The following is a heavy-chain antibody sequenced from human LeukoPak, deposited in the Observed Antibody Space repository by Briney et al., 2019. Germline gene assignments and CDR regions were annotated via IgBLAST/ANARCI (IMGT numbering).Heavy chain of an antibody. D-gene: IGHD1-1*01. CDR2: IISMFGTI. Sequence: SVKVSCKVSGGNFNNYAINRVRQAPGQGLEWMGGIISMFGTINYAQKFQGRVTITADESTNTAYMDLSSLRSEDTAVYYCAREGRGLSGAFDIWGQGTMVTVSS. J-gene: IGHJ3*02. CDR1: GGNFNNYA. V-gene: IGHV1-69*13. CDR3: AREGRGLSGAFDI.